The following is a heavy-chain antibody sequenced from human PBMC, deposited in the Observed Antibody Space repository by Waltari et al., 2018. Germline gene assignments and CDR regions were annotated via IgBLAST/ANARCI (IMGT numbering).Heavy chain of an antibody. J-gene: IGHJ4*02. CDR2: INHSGST. Sequence: QVQLQQWGAGLLKPSETLSLTCDVYGGSFSGYYWSWIRQPPGKGLEWIGEINHSGSTNYNPSLKSRVTISVDTSKNQFSLKLSSVTAADTAVYYCARGLDYDSSPTPYYFDYWGQGTLVTVSS. CDR3: ARGLDYDSSPTPYYFDY. CDR1: GGSFSGYY. V-gene: IGHV4-34*01. D-gene: IGHD3-22*01.